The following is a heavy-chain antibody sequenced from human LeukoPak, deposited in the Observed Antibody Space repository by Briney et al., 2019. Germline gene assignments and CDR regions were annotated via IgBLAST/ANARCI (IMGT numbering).Heavy chain of an antibody. J-gene: IGHJ3*02. CDR1: GFTFSSYA. CDR3: AKVGSLVGAFDI. V-gene: IGHV3-23*01. Sequence: GGSLRLSCAASGFTFSSYAMSWVRQAPGKGQEWVSAISGSGGSTYYADSVKGRFTISRDNSKNTLYLQMNSLRAEDTAVYYCAKVGSLVGAFDIWGQGTMVTVSS. D-gene: IGHD3-16*01. CDR2: ISGSGGST.